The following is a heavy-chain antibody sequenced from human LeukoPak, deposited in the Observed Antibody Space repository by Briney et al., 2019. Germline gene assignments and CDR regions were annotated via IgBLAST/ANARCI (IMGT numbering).Heavy chain of an antibody. D-gene: IGHD3-10*01. CDR2: ISGDGTAR. Sequence: GGSLRLSCAASGFTSSSYWMHWVRQVPGKGLVWVSRISGDGTARNYADSVKGRFTISRDDAKNTVDLQMNSLRGEDTAVYYCVRGRGSYGWFDPWGQGTLVTVSS. CDR3: VRGRGSYGWFDP. J-gene: IGHJ5*02. CDR1: GFTSSSYW. V-gene: IGHV3-74*01.